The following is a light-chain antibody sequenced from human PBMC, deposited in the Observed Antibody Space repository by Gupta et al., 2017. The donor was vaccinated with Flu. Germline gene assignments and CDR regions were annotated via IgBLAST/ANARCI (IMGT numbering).Light chain of an antibody. CDR1: QSVSSSY. V-gene: IGKV3-20*01. CDR3: QQYGSSPPWT. J-gene: IGKJ1*01. CDR2: GAY. Sequence: EIVLTQSPVTLSLSPGERATLSCRASQSVSSSYLAWYQQKPGQAPRLLIYGAYSRATGIPDRFSGSGSGTEFTLNISRLEPEDFAVYYCQQYGSSPPWTFGQGTKVEIK.